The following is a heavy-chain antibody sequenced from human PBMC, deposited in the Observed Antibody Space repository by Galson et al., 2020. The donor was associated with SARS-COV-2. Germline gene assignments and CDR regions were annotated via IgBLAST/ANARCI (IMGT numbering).Heavy chain of an antibody. CDR1: GFTFGSYD. V-gene: IGHV3-30*01. CDR3: GRDRGPDYFDYYYMDV. J-gene: IGHJ6*03. Sequence: GESLKISCAASGFTFGSYDMHWVRQAPGKGLEWVAVISHDGSNKNYADSVKGRFTISRDNSKNTLHLQMTSLTVEDTAVFYCGRDRGPDYFDYYYMDVWGKGTTVTVS. D-gene: IGHD3-10*01. CDR2: ISHDGSNK.